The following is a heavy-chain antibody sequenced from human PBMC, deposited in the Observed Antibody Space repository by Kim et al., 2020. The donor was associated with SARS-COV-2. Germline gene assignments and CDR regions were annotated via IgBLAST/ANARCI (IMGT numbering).Heavy chain of an antibody. J-gene: IGHJ4*02. V-gene: IGHV4-59*13. CDR1: GGSISSYY. D-gene: IGHD3-3*01. CDR3: ASTNYDFWSGYSPYYFDY. CDR2: IYYSGST. Sequence: SETLSLTCTVSGGSISSYYWSWIRQPPGKGLEWIGYIYYSGSTNYNPSLKSRVTISVDTSKNQFSLKLSSVTAADTAVYYCASTNYDFWSGYSPYYFDYWGQGTLVTVSS.